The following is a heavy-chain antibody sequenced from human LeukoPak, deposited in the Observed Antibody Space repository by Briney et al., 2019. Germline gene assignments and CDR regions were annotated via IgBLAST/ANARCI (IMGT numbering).Heavy chain of an antibody. CDR3: AAGYNSGLAY. D-gene: IGHD5-24*01. V-gene: IGHV3-21*01. Sequence: GGSLRLSCAASGFTFSSYSMNWVRQALGKGLEWVSSISSSSSYIYYADSVKGRFTISRDNAKNSLFLQMNSLRAEDTAVYYCAAGYNSGLAYWGQGTLVTVSS. J-gene: IGHJ4*02. CDR1: GFTFSSYS. CDR2: ISSSSSYI.